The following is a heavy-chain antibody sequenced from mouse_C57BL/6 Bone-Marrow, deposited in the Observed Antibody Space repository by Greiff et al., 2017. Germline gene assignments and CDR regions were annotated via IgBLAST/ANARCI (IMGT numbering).Heavy chain of an antibody. J-gene: IGHJ3*01. Sequence: EVQLQESGEGLVKPGGSLKLSCAASGFTFSSYAMSWVRQTPEKRLEWVAYISSGGDYIYYADTVKGRFTISRDNARNTLYLQMSSLKSEDTAIYYCTRESLTWTWFADWGPGTLVTVSA. CDR2: ISSGGDYI. D-gene: IGHD5-1*01. CDR1: GFTFSSYA. V-gene: IGHV5-9-1*02. CDR3: TRESLTWTWFAD.